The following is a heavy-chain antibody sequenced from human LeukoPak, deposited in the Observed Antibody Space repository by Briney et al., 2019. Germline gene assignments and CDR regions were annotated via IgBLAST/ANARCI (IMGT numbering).Heavy chain of an antibody. J-gene: IGHJ4*02. D-gene: IGHD3/OR15-3a*01. Sequence: GASVKVSCKASGGTFSSYGISWVRQAPGQGLEWMGWISAYNGNTNYAQKLQGRVTMTTDTSTSTAYMELRSLRSDDTAVYYCARVNRWTGASGYFDYWGQGTLVTVSS. CDR3: ARVNRWTGASGYFDY. CDR2: ISAYNGNT. V-gene: IGHV1-18*01. CDR1: GGTFSSYG.